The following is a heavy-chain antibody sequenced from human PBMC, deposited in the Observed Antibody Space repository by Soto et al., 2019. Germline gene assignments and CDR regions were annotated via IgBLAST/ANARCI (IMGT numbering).Heavy chain of an antibody. D-gene: IGHD3-22*01. V-gene: IGHV4-59*01. Sequence: SETLSLTCTVSGGSISSSYWSWIRQPPGKGLEWIGYIYYSGSTNYNPSLKSRVTISVDTSKNQFSLKLSSVTAADTAVYYCARGGVDYYDSSGYYGAYDAFDIWGQGTMVTVSS. J-gene: IGHJ3*02. CDR3: ARGGVDYYDSSGYYGAYDAFDI. CDR2: IYYSGST. CDR1: GGSISSSY.